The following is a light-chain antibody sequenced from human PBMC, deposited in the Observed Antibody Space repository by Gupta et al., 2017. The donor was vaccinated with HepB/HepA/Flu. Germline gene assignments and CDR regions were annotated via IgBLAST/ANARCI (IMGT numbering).Light chain of an antibody. V-gene: IGLV2-14*03. J-gene: IGLJ1*01. CDR3: SSYTSSSLFYV. CDR2: DVS. Sequence: QSALTQPASVSASPGQSITISCTGASSDVGDYKYVSWYQQHPGKAPKLMIYDVSSRPSGVSNRFSGSKSGNTASLTISGLQADDEADYYCSSYTSSSLFYVFGTGTKVTVV. CDR1: SSDVGDYKY.